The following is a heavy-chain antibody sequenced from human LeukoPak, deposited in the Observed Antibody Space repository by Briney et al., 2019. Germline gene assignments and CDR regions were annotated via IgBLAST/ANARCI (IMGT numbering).Heavy chain of an antibody. Sequence: SVKVSCKASGFTFTSSAVQWVRQARGQRLEWIGWIVVGSGNTNYAQKFQERVTITRDMSTSTAYMELSSLRSEDTAVYYCAAMWYYYDSSGYYYDIDYWGQGTLVTVSS. J-gene: IGHJ4*02. CDR3: AAMWYYYDSSGYYYDIDY. V-gene: IGHV1-58*01. D-gene: IGHD3-22*01. CDR1: GFTFTSSA. CDR2: IVVGSGNT.